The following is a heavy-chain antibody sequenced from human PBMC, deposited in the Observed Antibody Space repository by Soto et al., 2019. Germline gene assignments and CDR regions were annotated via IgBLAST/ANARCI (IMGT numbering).Heavy chain of an antibody. J-gene: IGHJ5*02. Sequence: PSETLSLTCAVSGGSISSGGYSRSWIRQPPGKGLEWIGYIYHSGSTYYNPSLKSRVTISVDRSKNQFSLKLSSVTAADTAVYYCARTLGYYDSSGYPVGWFDPWGQGTLVTVSS. D-gene: IGHD3-22*01. CDR2: IYHSGST. CDR1: GGSISSGGYS. V-gene: IGHV4-30-2*01. CDR3: ARTLGYYDSSGYPVGWFDP.